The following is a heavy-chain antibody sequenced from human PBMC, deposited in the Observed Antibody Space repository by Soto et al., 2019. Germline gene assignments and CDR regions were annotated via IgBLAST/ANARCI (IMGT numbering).Heavy chain of an antibody. Sequence: ASVKVSCKASGGTFSSYAISWVRQAPGQGLEWMGWINPNYGTTNYAQKFQGRVTITRDTSASTAYMEVSSLRSEDTAVYYCARDLGPPCSSTSCFGAFDIWGQGTMVTVSS. CDR3: ARDLGPPCSSTSCFGAFDI. J-gene: IGHJ3*02. V-gene: IGHV1-69*05. CDR2: INPNYGTT. D-gene: IGHD2-2*01. CDR1: GGTFSSYA.